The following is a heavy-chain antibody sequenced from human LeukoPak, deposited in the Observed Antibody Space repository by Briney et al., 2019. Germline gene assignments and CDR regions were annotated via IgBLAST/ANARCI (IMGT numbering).Heavy chain of an antibody. CDR3: ARGFPPGSGSRGSHAFDV. Sequence: PSETLSLTCAVSEMSFSAYYWNWIRQSPGMGLEWIGEINYGGSTKYTPSLEGRGTILIDTSKNQFSLKLTSVTAADTAVYYCARGFPPGSGSRGSHAFDVWGQGTMVTVSS. J-gene: IGHJ3*01. CDR1: EMSFSAYY. D-gene: IGHD6-19*01. V-gene: IGHV4-34*01. CDR2: INYGGST.